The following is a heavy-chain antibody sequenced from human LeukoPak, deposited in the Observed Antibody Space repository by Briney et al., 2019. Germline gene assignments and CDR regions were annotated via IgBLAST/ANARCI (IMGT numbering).Heavy chain of an antibody. CDR3: ARGRGRRSSGWYGYDY. Sequence: KASETLSLTCTVSGGPISSGGYYWSWIRQPPGKGLEWIGYIYHSGSTYYNPSLKSRVTISVDRSKNQFSLKLSSVTAADTAVYYCARGRGRRSSGWYGYDYWGQGTLVTVSS. D-gene: IGHD6-19*01. V-gene: IGHV4-30-2*01. J-gene: IGHJ4*02. CDR1: GGPISSGGYY. CDR2: IYHSGST.